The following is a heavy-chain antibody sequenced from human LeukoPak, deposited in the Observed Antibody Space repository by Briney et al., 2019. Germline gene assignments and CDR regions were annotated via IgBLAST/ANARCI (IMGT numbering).Heavy chain of an antibody. CDR2: IYYSGST. V-gene: IGHV4-59*01. Sequence: SETLSLTCTASGGTISSYYWSWVRQPPGKGLELIGYIYYSGSTNYNPSLKSRVTISLDTSKNQFSLKLSSVSAADTAVYYFAGVSSGVYFDYWGQGTLVTVSS. CDR3: AGVSSGVYFDY. CDR1: GGTISSYY. D-gene: IGHD2-15*01. J-gene: IGHJ4*02.